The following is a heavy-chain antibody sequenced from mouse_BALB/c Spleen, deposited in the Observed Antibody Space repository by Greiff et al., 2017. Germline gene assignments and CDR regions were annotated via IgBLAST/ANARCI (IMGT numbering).Heavy chain of an antibody. Sequence: EVQVVESGGGLVQPGGSLKLSCAASGFTFSSYGMSWVRQTPDKRLELVATINSNGGSTYYPDSVKGRFTISRDNAKNTLYLQMSSLKSEDTAMYYCARDRGLAYWGQGTLVTVSA. CDR2: INSNGGST. V-gene: IGHV5-6-3*01. J-gene: IGHJ3*01. CDR3: ARDRGLAY. CDR1: GFTFSSYG. D-gene: IGHD3-1*01.